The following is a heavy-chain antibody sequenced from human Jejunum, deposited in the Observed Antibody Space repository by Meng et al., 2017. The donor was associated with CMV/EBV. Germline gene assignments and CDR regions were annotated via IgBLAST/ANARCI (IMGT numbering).Heavy chain of an antibody. V-gene: IGHV5-51*01. Sequence: GFDFTNYWIAWVRQMPGKGLEWMGVIYPRDSDTRYSPSFQGQVTISADKSISTAYLHWSRLEASDTAMYYCARGASMIRGVYFDYWGQGTLVTVSS. J-gene: IGHJ4*02. CDR2: IYPRDSDT. CDR1: GFDFTNYW. CDR3: ARGASMIRGVYFDY. D-gene: IGHD3-10*01.